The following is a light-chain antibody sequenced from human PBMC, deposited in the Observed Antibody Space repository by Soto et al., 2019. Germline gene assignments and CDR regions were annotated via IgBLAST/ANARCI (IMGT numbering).Light chain of an antibody. CDR1: QSVSGSY. Sequence: ELTQSPGTPTLLPGERATLSCRARQSVSGSYLAWYQEKPGQALMLLLYGASSRATGIPDRFSCSGSGTDFTLTISRLEPEDFAVYYCQQYGSSPLTFGGGAK. CDR2: GAS. J-gene: IGKJ4*02. V-gene: IGKV3-20*01. CDR3: QQYGSSPLT.